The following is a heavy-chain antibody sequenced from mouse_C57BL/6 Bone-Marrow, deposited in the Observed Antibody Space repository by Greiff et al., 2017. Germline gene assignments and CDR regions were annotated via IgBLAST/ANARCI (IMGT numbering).Heavy chain of an antibody. CDR2: IYPRSGDT. D-gene: IGHD1-1*01. V-gene: IGHV1-81*01. J-gene: IGHJ3*01. Sequence: VQLQQSGAELARPGASVKLSCKASGYTFTSYGISWVKQRTGQGLEWIGEIYPRSGDTYYNEKFKGKATLTADKSSSTAYMELRSLTSEDSAVXFCARWVGPGSVAYWGQGTLVTVSA. CDR1: GYTFTSYG. CDR3: ARWVGPGSVAY.